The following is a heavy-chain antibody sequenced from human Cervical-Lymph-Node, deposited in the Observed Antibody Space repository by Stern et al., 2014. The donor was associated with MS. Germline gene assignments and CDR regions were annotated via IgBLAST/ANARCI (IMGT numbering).Heavy chain of an antibody. J-gene: IGHJ4*02. CDR2: IIPIVGTA. V-gene: IGHV1-69*01. CDR1: GGTFGSFG. D-gene: IGHD5-12*01. Sequence: VQLVQSGAEVKKPGSSVKVSCRASGGTFGSFGVNWVRQAPGPGLEWKGGIIPIVGTANYAQRFQGRVTITADDSTTTVYMELNSLTSDDTAVYFCTREAIGHSGTFHFWGQGTLVTVSS. CDR3: TREAIGHSGTFHF.